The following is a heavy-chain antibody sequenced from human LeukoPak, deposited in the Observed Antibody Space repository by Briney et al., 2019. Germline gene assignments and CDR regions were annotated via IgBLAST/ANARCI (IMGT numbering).Heavy chain of an antibody. Sequence: SETLSLTCAVYGGSFSGYYWSWIRQPPGKGLEWIGEINHSGSTNYNPSLKSRVTISVDTSKNQFSLKLSSVTAADTAVYYRARYGTWMVYDYWGQGTLVTVSS. CDR2: INHSGST. V-gene: IGHV4-34*01. D-gene: IGHD2-8*01. CDR3: ARYGTWMVYDY. J-gene: IGHJ4*02. CDR1: GGSFSGYY.